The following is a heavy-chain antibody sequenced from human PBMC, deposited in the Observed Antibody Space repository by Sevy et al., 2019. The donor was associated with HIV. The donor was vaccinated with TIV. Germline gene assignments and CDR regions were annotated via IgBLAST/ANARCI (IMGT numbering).Heavy chain of an antibody. V-gene: IGHV3-23*01. D-gene: IGHD5-18*01. CDR2: INNGGST. J-gene: IGHJ4*02. Sequence: GGSLRLSCGASGFTFSNYAMSWVRQAPGKGPEWVSGINNGGSTYYADSVKGGITISRDNSKKMVFLQMNSLRAEDTAVYYCASGDTTMITDLDYWGQGALVTVSS. CDR1: GFTFSNYA. CDR3: ASGDTTMITDLDY.